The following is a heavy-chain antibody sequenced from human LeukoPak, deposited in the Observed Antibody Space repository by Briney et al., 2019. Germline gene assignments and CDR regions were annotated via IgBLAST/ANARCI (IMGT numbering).Heavy chain of an antibody. D-gene: IGHD3-22*01. Sequence: GASVTVSCKASGYTFTSYYMHWVRQAPGQGLEWMGIINPSGGSTSYAQKFQGRVTMTRDMSTSTVYMELSSLRSEDTAVYYCASRRSYYYDSSGFLRVNWFDPWGQGTLVTVSS. CDR1: GYTFTSYY. CDR2: INPSGGST. J-gene: IGHJ5*02. CDR3: ASRRSYYYDSSGFLRVNWFDP. V-gene: IGHV1-46*01.